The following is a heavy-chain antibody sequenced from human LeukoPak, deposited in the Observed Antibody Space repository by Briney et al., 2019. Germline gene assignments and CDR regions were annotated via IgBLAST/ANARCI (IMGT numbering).Heavy chain of an antibody. Sequence: SETLSLTCAVYGGSFSGYYWSWIRQPPGKGLEWIGEINHSGSTNYNPSLKSRVTISVDTSRNQFSLKLSSVTAADTAVYYCARGSSSWYLSAFDIWGQGTMVTVSS. CDR2: INHSGST. J-gene: IGHJ3*02. V-gene: IGHV4-34*01. CDR1: GGSFSGYY. D-gene: IGHD6-13*01. CDR3: ARGSSSWYLSAFDI.